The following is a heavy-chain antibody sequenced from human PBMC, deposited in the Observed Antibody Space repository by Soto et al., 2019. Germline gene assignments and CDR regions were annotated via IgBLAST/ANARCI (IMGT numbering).Heavy chain of an antibody. D-gene: IGHD3-3*01. V-gene: IGHV4-31*03. CDR3: ARAGPNYDFWSGPTYYFDY. CDR1: GGSISSGGYY. J-gene: IGHJ4*02. CDR2: IYYSGNT. Sequence: PSETLSLTCTVSGGSISSGGYYWSWIRQHPGKGLEWIGYIYYSGNTYYNPSLKSRVTISVDTSKNQFSLKLSSVTAADTAVYYCARAGPNYDFWSGPTYYFDYWGQGTLVTVSS.